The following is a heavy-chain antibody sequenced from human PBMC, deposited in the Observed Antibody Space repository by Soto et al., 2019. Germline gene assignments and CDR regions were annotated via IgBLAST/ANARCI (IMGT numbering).Heavy chain of an antibody. V-gene: IGHV4-4*07. Sequence: PSETLSLTCSVSGTSVSNYYWSWIRQPAGKGLEHIGRIYTSGSTSYNPSFKSRVTMSMDTSQTQIYLNLTSVTAADTAVYYCARGGIQLSYAFDHWGKGILVTVSS. D-gene: IGHD3-10*01. CDR2: IYTSGST. CDR1: GTSVSNYY. J-gene: IGHJ4*02. CDR3: ARGGIQLSYAFDH.